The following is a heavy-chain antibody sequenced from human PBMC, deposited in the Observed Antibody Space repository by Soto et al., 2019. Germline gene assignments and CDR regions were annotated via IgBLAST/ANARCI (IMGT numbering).Heavy chain of an antibody. CDR2: IYDGGRT. V-gene: IGHV4-30-4*01. Sequence: QVQLQESGPGLVKPSQTLSLTCTVSGGSISTVDYWWSWIRQSPDMGLEWIGHIYDGGRTYNNPSPESRVTMSGATSKSQLSLTLSSVSAADTAVYYCARGPSGDKVDSWGQGTLVTVSS. CDR1: GGSISTVDYW. CDR3: ARGPSGDKVDS. J-gene: IGHJ4*02. D-gene: IGHD7-27*01.